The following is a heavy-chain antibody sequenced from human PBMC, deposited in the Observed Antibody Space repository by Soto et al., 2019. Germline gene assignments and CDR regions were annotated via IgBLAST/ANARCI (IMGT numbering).Heavy chain of an antibody. J-gene: IGHJ6*02. CDR3: VGSTATLPYGLDV. CDR1: GDSISRGGYY. CDR2: IFHSGIA. Sequence: SETLSLTCSVSGDSISRGGYYWSWVRQHPGKGLEWIGFIFHSGIAHYNPSLQSRVAISEDTSNNQFSLRLTSVTAADTAVYYCVGSTATLPYGLDVWGQGTTVTVSS. D-gene: IGHD6-6*01. V-gene: IGHV4-31*03.